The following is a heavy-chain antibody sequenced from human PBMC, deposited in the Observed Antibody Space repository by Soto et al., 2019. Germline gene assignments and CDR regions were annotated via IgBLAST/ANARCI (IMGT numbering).Heavy chain of an antibody. J-gene: IGHJ6*02. CDR2: IGYDGSNK. CDR3: ARGGLVAATLWSDYYYYYGMDV. V-gene: IGHV3-33*01. CDR1: GFTFSSYG. D-gene: IGHD2-15*01. Sequence: AGSLRLSCAASGFTFSSYGMHWVRQAPGKGLEWVAVIGYDGSNKYYADSVKGRFTISRDNSKNTLYLQMNSLRAEDTAVYYCARGGLVAATLWSDYYYYYGMDVWGQGTTVTVSS.